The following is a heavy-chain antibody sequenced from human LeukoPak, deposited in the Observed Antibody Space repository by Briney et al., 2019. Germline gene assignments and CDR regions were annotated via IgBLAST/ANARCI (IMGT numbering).Heavy chain of an antibody. CDR3: ARVGYGDYVGYYYYYYGMDV. D-gene: IGHD4-17*01. J-gene: IGHJ6*02. V-gene: IGHV1-18*01. CDR1: GYTFTSYG. CDR2: ISAYNGNT. Sequence: ASVKVPCKASGYTFTSYGISWVRQAPGQGLEWMGWISAYNGNTNYAQKLQGRVTMTTDTSTSTAYMELRSLRSDDTAVYYCARVGYGDYVGYYYYYYGMDVWGQGTTVTVSS.